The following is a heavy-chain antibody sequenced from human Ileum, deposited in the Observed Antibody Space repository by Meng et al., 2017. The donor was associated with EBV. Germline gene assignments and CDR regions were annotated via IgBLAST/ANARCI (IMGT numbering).Heavy chain of an antibody. D-gene: IGHD1-26*01. CDR3: ARNSESGSYIDY. Sequence: DAGPGLVTPSDPLSLPCVVLGSSLWTTNWWGGIRQPPEKGLEWIGHIYYSGTTYNNPSLKSRVTMSIDPSKNQFSLKLSSVTAVDTAVYYCARNSESGSYIDYWGLGTLVTVSS. CDR1: GSSLWTTNW. V-gene: IGHV4-28*01. CDR2: IYYSGTT. J-gene: IGHJ4*02.